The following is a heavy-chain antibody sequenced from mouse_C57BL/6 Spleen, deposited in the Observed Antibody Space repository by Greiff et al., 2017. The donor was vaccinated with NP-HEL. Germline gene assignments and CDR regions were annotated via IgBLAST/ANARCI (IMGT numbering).Heavy chain of an antibody. CDR1: GYTFTSYT. D-gene: IGHD2-5*01. CDR3: ARVDSNYGELDY. CDR2: INPSSGYT. Sequence: QVQLQQSGAELARPGASVKMSCKASGYTFTSYTMHWVKQRPGQGLEWIGYINPSSGYTKYNQKFKDKATLTADKSSSTAYMQLSSLTSEDSAVYYCARVDSNYGELDYWGQGTTLTVSS. V-gene: IGHV1-4*01. J-gene: IGHJ2*01.